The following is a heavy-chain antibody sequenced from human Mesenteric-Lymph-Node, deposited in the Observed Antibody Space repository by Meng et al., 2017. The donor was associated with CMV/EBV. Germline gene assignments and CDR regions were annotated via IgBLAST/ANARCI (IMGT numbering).Heavy chain of an antibody. Sequence: CADSGFTFSSYAMHWVRQAPGKGLEWVAVISYDGSNKYYADSVKGRFTISRDNSKNTLYLQMNSLRAEDTAVYYCAREGHRPGYFQHWGQGTLVTVSS. CDR3: AREGHRPGYFQH. CDR2: ISYDGSNK. J-gene: IGHJ1*01. CDR1: GFTFSSYA. V-gene: IGHV3-30-3*01.